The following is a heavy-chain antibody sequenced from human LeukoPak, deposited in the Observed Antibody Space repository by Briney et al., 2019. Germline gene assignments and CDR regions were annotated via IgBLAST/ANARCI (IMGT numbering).Heavy chain of an antibody. CDR3: TRGDNWNDEYYFDY. V-gene: IGHV1-2*02. CDR1: GYTFTGYY. Sequence: GASVKVSCKASGYTFTGYYMHWVRQAPGQGLEWMGWIIPNSGGTNYAQKFQGGVTMTRDTSISTAYMELSRLTSDDTAVYYCTRGDNWNDEYYFDYWGQGTLVTVSS. CDR2: IIPNSGGT. J-gene: IGHJ4*02. D-gene: IGHD1-1*01.